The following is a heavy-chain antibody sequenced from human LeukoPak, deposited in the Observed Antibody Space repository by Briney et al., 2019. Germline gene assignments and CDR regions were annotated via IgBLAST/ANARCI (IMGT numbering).Heavy chain of an antibody. Sequence: SETLSLTCTVSGGSISSGDYYWSWIRQPPGKGLEWIGYIYYSGSTHYNPSLKSRVTISVDTSKNQFSLKLSSVTAADTAVYYCALTAPDSSGYYYFDYWGQGTLVTVSS. V-gene: IGHV4-30-4*01. D-gene: IGHD3-22*01. CDR3: ALTAPDSSGYYYFDY. CDR1: GGSISSGDYY. J-gene: IGHJ4*02. CDR2: IYYSGST.